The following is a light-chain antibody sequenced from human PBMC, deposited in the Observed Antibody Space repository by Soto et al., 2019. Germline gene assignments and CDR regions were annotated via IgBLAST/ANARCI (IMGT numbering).Light chain of an antibody. Sequence: DIQMTQSPSTLSASLGDRVTIICRASRSVDKWLAWYQQKSGKAPKLLIFEASHLQSGVPSRLRGSGSGTEFTITINNLQPEDVATYYCQQYYSFWTFGQGTTVEV. CDR2: EAS. CDR3: QQYYSFWT. V-gene: IGKV1-5*02. J-gene: IGKJ1*01. CDR1: RSVDKW.